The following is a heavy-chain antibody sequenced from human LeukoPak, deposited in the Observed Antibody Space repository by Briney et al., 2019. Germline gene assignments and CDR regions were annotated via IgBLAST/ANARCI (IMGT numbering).Heavy chain of an antibody. V-gene: IGHV3-23*01. CDR1: GFTFSSYA. CDR2: ISGSGGST. J-gene: IGHJ4*02. D-gene: IGHD3-16*01. CDR3: AKDLSRGVTAFLLDY. Sequence: GRSLRLSCAASGFTFSSYAMSWVRQAPGKGLEWVSAISGSGGSTYYADSVKGRFTISRDNSKNTLYLQMNSLRAEDTAVYYCAKDLSRGVTAFLLDYWGQGTLVTVSS.